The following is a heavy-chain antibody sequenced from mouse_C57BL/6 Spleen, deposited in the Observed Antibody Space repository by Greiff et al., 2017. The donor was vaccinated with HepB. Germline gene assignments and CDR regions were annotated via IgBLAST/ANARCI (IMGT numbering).Heavy chain of an antibody. CDR3: ARGYYGSSPDYFDY. D-gene: IGHD1-1*01. CDR1: GYTFTSYW. CDR2: IDPSDSYT. V-gene: IGHV1-50*01. J-gene: IGHJ2*01. Sequence: VQLQQPGAELVKPGASVKLSCKASGYTFTSYWMQWVKQRPGQGLEWIGEIDPSDSYTNYNQKFKGKATLTVDTSSSTAYMQLSSLTSEDSAVYYSARGYYGSSPDYFDYWGQGTTLTVSS.